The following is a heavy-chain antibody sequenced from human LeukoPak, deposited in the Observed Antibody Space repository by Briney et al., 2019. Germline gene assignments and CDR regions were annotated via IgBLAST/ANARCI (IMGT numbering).Heavy chain of an antibody. CDR3: ARGHEWAPNSSPGY. CDR1: GYTFTSYD. D-gene: IGHD6-19*01. CDR2: MNPNSGNT. V-gene: IGHV1-8*01. Sequence: ASVKVSCKASGYTFTSYDIYWVRQAAGQELEWMGWMNPNSGNTGYTQKFQGRVTMTRNTSISTAYMELSSLRSEDTALYYCARGHEWAPNSSPGYWGQGTLVTVSS. J-gene: IGHJ4*02.